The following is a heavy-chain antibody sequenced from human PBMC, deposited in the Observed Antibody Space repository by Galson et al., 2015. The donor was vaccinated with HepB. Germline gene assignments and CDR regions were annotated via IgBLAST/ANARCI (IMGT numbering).Heavy chain of an antibody. J-gene: IGHJ4*02. Sequence: SLRLSCAASGFTFSSYAMHWVRQAPGKGLEWVAVISYDGSNKYYADSVKGRFTISRDNSKNTLYLQMNSLRAEDTAVYYCARDFSPPISRSGQMFDYWGQGTLVTVSS. CDR1: GFTFSSYA. D-gene: IGHD3-10*01. V-gene: IGHV3-30*04. CDR2: ISYDGSNK. CDR3: ARDFSPPISRSGQMFDY.